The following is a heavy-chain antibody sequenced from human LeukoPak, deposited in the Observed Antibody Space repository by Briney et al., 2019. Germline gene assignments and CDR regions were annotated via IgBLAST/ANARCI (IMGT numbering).Heavy chain of an antibody. Sequence: GGSLRLSCAASGFTFSSYWMHWVRQAPGKGLVWVSRINSDGSSTSYADSVKGRFTISRDNAKNTLYLQMNSRRAEDAAVYYWARAGMYSSGWFDPWGQGTLVTVSS. D-gene: IGHD6-19*01. CDR3: ARAGMYSSGWFDP. J-gene: IGHJ5*02. CDR1: GFTFSSYW. CDR2: INSDGSST. V-gene: IGHV3-74*01.